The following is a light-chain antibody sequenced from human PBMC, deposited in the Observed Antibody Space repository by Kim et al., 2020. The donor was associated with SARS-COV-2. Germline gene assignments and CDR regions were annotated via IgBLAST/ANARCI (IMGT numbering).Light chain of an antibody. CDR3: QQYYSSPYT. CDR2: WAS. CDR1: RNILYSSNNKNY. Sequence: DIVMTQSPDSLAVSLGERATINCKSSRNILYSSNNKNYLAWYQQKPGQPPKLLIYWASTRESGVPDRFSGSGSGTDFTLIISSLQAEDVAVYYCQQYYSSPYTFGQGTKLEIK. V-gene: IGKV4-1*01. J-gene: IGKJ2*01.